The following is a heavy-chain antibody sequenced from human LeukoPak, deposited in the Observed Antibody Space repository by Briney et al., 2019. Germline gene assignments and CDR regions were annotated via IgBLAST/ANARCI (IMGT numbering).Heavy chain of an antibody. CDR2: IIGGAGGT. Sequence: GGSLRLSCADSGFSFSSHGMSWVRQAPGKWLEWVSGIIGGAGGTYYADSVKGRFTISRDNSKNTLYLQMNSLRAEDTAVYYCTHGSMYQLDYWGQGTLVTVSS. D-gene: IGHD2-2*01. CDR1: GFSFSSHG. J-gene: IGHJ4*02. V-gene: IGHV3-23*01. CDR3: THGSMYQLDY.